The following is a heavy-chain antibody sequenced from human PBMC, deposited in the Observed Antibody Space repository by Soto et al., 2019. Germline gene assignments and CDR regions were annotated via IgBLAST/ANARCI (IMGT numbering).Heavy chain of an antibody. CDR2: ISGSGDNT. D-gene: IGHD2-15*01. J-gene: IGHJ5*02. CDR1: GFSFETYG. CDR3: AKDPYVGWYCSGGTCPITS. V-gene: IGHV3-23*01. Sequence: EVRLLESGGGLVEPGGSLGLSCTGSGFSFETYGMTWVRQAPGKGLEWVSGISGSGDNTYYADSVKGRFTISRDNARKTVYLQLVSLRAEDTATYYCAKDPYVGWYCSGGTCPITSWGQGTLVIVSS.